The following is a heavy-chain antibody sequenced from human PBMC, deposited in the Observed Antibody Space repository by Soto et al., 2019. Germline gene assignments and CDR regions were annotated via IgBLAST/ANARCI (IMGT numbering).Heavy chain of an antibody. CDR1: GFTFSSYG. J-gene: IGHJ3*02. Sequence: QVQLVESGGGVVQPGRSLRLSCAASGFTFSSYGMHWVRQAPGKGLEWVAVIWYDGSNKYYADSVKGRFTISRDNSKNTLYLQMNSLRAEDTAVYYCARDRDYGGDAFDIWGQGTMVTVSS. CDR3: ARDRDYGGDAFDI. CDR2: IWYDGSNK. V-gene: IGHV3-33*01. D-gene: IGHD3-16*01.